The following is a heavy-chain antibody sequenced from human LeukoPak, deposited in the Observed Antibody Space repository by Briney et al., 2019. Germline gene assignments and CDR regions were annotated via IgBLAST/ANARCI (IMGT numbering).Heavy chain of an antibody. J-gene: IGHJ1*01. D-gene: IGHD1-26*01. V-gene: IGHV4-34*01. Sequence: ASETLSLTCAVYGGSFSGYYWSWIRQPPGKGLEWIGEINHSGSTNYNPSLKSRVTISVDTSKNQFSLKLSSVTAGDTAVYYCARWESESDRGDFQHWGQGILVTVSS. CDR2: INHSGST. CDR1: GGSFSGYY. CDR3: ARWESESDRGDFQH.